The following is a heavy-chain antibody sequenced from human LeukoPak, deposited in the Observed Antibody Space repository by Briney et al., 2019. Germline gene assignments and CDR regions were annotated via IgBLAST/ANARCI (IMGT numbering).Heavy chain of an antibody. D-gene: IGHD1-26*01. CDR2: ISASGGST. V-gene: IGHV3-23*01. Sequence: GGSLRLSCAASGFTFSSYAMSWVRQAPGKGLEWVSSISASGGSTYYADSVKGRFTISRDNAKNSLYLQMNSLRAEDTAVYYCARDSGGGYYYYGMDVWGQGTTVTVSS. CDR1: GFTFSSYA. CDR3: ARDSGGGYYYYGMDV. J-gene: IGHJ6*02.